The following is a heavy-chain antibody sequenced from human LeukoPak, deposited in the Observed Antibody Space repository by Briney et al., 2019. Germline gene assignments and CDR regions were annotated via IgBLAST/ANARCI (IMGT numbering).Heavy chain of an antibody. J-gene: IGHJ4*02. CDR3: ASRFRGSYFPFDY. CDR2: IYYSGST. CDR1: GGSISSSSYS. Sequence: KPSETLSLTCTVSGGSISSSSYSWGWIRQPPGKGLEWIGSIYYSGSTYYNPSLKSRVTISVDTSKNQFSLKLSSVTAADTAVYYCASRFRGSYFPFDYWGQGTLVTVSS. D-gene: IGHD1-26*01. V-gene: IGHV4-39*01.